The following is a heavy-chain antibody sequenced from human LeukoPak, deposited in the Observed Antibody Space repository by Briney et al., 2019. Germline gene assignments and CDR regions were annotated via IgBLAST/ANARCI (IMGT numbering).Heavy chain of an antibody. J-gene: IGHJ3*01. Sequence: PGGSLRLSCAASGFTFSSYSMNWVRQAPGKGLEWVSSISSSSSYIYYADSVKGRFTISRDNAKNTLYMQMNSLRAEDTAVYYCVREASGVSSSAFDVWGQGTMVTVSS. D-gene: IGHD1-26*01. CDR2: ISSSSSYI. V-gene: IGHV3-21*01. CDR3: VREASGVSSSAFDV. CDR1: GFTFSSYS.